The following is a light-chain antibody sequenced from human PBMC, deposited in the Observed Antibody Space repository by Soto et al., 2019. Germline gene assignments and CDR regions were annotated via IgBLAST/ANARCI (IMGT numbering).Light chain of an antibody. Sequence: EIVLTQSPGTLSLSPGERATLSCRASQSVSSSYLAWYQQKPGQAPRLLIYGASSRATGIPDRFSGSGSGTDFTLTISRLEPEDFAVYYCQQYGSSYTFDQGTKREIK. CDR2: GAS. V-gene: IGKV3-20*01. J-gene: IGKJ2*01. CDR1: QSVSSSY. CDR3: QQYGSSYT.